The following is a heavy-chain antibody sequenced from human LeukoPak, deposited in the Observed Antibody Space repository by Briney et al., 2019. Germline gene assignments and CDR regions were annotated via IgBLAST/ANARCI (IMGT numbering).Heavy chain of an antibody. D-gene: IGHD3-22*01. J-gene: IGHJ3*02. CDR3: ARLGEGNYYYDSSCSFDI. V-gene: IGHV5-51*01. Sequence: PGESLKISCKGSGYTFTNYWIGWVRQIPGKGLELMGIIYPGDSETKYSPSFQGQVTISADRSISTAYLQWSSLQASVTALYYCARLGEGNYYYDSSCSFDIWGQGTMVTVSS. CDR1: GYTFTNYW. CDR2: IYPGDSET.